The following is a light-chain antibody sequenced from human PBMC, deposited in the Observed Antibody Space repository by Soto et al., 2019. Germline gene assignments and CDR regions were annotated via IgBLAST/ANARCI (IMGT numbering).Light chain of an antibody. V-gene: IGKV3-20*01. Sequence: EIVMTQSPANLSVSPGERATLSCRASQSVTGSYLAWYQQKPGQAPRLLIYEASSRATGIPDRFSGSGSGTDFTLTLSRLGPEDFAVYYCQQYANSPRTFGQGTKVEIK. CDR1: QSVTGSY. CDR2: EAS. CDR3: QQYANSPRT. J-gene: IGKJ1*01.